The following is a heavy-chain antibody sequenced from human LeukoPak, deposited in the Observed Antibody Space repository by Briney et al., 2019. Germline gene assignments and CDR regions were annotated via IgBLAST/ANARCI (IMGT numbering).Heavy chain of an antibody. J-gene: IGHJ4*02. V-gene: IGHV4-30-2*01. Sequence: PSQTLSLTCAVSGGSISSGGYSWSWIRQPPGRGLEWIGYIYHSGSTYYNPSLKSRVTISVDRSKNQFSLKLSSVTAADTAVYYCARDVAGIDYWGQGTLVTVSS. CDR2: IYHSGST. D-gene: IGHD6-13*01. CDR1: GGSISSGGYS. CDR3: ARDVAGIDY.